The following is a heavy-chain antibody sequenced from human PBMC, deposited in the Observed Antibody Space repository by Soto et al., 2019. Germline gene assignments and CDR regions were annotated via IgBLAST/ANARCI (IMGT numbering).Heavy chain of an antibody. CDR1: GGSISSYY. D-gene: IGHD3-16*01. V-gene: IGHV4-59*08. CDR2: IYYSGST. CDR3: ARIWGPDAFDI. Sequence: SETLSLTCTVSGGSISSYYWSWIRQPPGKGLEWIGYIYYSGSTNYNPSLKSRVTISVDTSKNQFSLKLSSVTAADTAVYYCARIWGPDAFDIWGQGTMVTVSS. J-gene: IGHJ3*02.